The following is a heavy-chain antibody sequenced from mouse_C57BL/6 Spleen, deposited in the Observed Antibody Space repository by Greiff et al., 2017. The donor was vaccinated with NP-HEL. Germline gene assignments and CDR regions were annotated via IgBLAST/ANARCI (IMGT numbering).Heavy chain of an antibody. D-gene: IGHD2-4*01. CDR1: GYTFTSYW. CDR3: ARRATMITTRVYYAMDY. CDR2: IDPSDSYT. Sequence: VQLQQPGAELVMPGASVKLSCKASGYTFTSYWMHWMKQRPGQGLEWIGEIDPSDSYTNYNQKFKGKSTLTVDKSSSTAYMQLSSLTSEDSAVYYCARRATMITTRVYYAMDYWGQGTSVTVSS. J-gene: IGHJ4*01. V-gene: IGHV1-69*01.